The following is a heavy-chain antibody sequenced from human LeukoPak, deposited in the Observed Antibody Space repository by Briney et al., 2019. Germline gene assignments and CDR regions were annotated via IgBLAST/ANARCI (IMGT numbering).Heavy chain of an antibody. Sequence: GGSLRLSCAASGFTVSSNYMICVRQAPGKGLECFSVIYTGGGKYYTDSVKDRFTISRHNYKNTLYLQLNSMRAEDTDVYYCARGGNCGGDCYSNWGQGTLVTVSS. J-gene: IGHJ4*02. D-gene: IGHD2-21*02. CDR2: IYTGGGK. CDR3: ARGGNCGGDCYSN. V-gene: IGHV3-66*01. CDR1: GFTVSSNY.